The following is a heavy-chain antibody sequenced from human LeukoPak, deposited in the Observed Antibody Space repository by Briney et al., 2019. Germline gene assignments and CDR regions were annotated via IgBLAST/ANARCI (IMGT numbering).Heavy chain of an antibody. J-gene: IGHJ4*02. D-gene: IGHD2/OR15-2a*01. CDR1: GFTVSSNY. CDR2: IYTGGST. Sequence: GGSLRLSCAASGFTVSSNYMSWVRQAPGKGLQWVSVIYTGGSTKYADSVKGRFTISRDNSKNTLYLQMNSLRAEDTAVYYCARDWFHAIDYWGQGTLVTVSS. CDR3: ARDWFHAIDY. V-gene: IGHV3-53*01.